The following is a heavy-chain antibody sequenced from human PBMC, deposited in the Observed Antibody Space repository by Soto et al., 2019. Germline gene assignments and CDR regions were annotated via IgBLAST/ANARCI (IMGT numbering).Heavy chain of an antibody. CDR3: ARVSTGTNSFGYYYYMDV. J-gene: IGHJ6*03. Sequence: QVQLQQWGAGLLKPSETLSLTCAVYGGSFSGYYWSWIRQPPGKGLEWIGEINHSGSTNYNPTLKSRVTIPEDTSKNQFSRTLSSVTAADTAVYYCARVSTGTNSFGYYYYMDVWGKGTTVTVSS. V-gene: IGHV4-34*01. D-gene: IGHD1-7*01. CDR2: INHSGST. CDR1: GGSFSGYY.